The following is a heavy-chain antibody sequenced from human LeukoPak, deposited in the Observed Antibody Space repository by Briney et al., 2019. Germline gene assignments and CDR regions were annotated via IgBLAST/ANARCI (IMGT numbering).Heavy chain of an antibody. CDR1: GFTFSNYN. V-gene: IGHV3-21*06. D-gene: IGHD3-10*01. CDR2: VSSSTTYI. J-gene: IGHJ4*02. Sequence: TGGSLRLSCAASGFTFSNYNMNWVRQAPGKGLEWVSFVSSSTTYIYYADSLKGRFTISRDNAKNSLYLQMNSLRAGDTAVYYCARDYYGSGIDCWGQGTLVTVSS. CDR3: ARDYYGSGIDC.